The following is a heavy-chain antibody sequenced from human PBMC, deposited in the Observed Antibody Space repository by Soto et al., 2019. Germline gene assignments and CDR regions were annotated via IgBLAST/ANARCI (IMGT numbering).Heavy chain of an antibody. J-gene: IGHJ3*02. V-gene: IGHV3-23*01. D-gene: IGHD3-22*01. CDR3: AKDHTVVIRGAFDI. Sequence: EVQILESGGGLVQPGGSLRLSCAASGFTFSSYAMYCVRQAPGKGLAWVSGISDSGTGTYYADSVKGRFTISRDNYKNTVYLQMQSLRAEATSVYYCAKDHTVVIRGAFDIWGQATMVNVSS. CDR1: GFTFSSYA. CDR2: ISDSGTGT.